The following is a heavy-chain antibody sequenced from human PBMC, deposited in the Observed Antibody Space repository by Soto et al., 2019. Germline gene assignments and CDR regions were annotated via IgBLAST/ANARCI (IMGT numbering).Heavy chain of an antibody. CDR3: ARDFGMVVTAIPFDY. V-gene: IGHV1-18*01. D-gene: IGHD2-21*02. CDR1: GYTFTSYG. CDR2: ISAYNGNT. J-gene: IGHJ4*02. Sequence: ASVKVSCKASGYTFTSYGISWVRQAPGQGLEWMGWISAYNGNTNYAQKLQGRVTMTTDTSTSTAYMELRSLRSDDTAVYYCARDFGMVVTAIPFDYWGQGTLITVSS.